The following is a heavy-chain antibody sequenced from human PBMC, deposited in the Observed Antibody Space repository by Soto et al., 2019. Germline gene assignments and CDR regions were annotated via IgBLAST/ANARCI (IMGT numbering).Heavy chain of an antibody. V-gene: IGHV3-30*18. CDR2: ISYDGGEK. J-gene: IGHJ4*02. D-gene: IGHD2-8*01. Sequence: QVQLVESGGGVVQPGRSLRLSCAASGFNFSTYGVHWVRQAPGKGLEWVGVISYDGGEKYYADSGKGRFTISRDNSKDTLYLQMNSLRPEDTAVYYCANDVMRSPDYWGQGTLVTVSS. CDR3: ANDVMRSPDY. CDR1: GFNFSTYG.